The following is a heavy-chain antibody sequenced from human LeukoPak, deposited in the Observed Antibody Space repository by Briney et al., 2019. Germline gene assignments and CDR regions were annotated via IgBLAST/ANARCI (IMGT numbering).Heavy chain of an antibody. D-gene: IGHD2-15*01. V-gene: IGHV1-2*02. CDR3: ARGVVAATFYYYMDV. CDR2: INPNSGGT. Sequence: GASVTVSCTPSGYTFTGYYIQWVRQAPRQGLEWMGWINPNSGGTNYAQKFQGRVTMTRDTSISTAYMELSSLTSDDTAVYYCARGVVAATFYYYMDVWGKGTTVTVSS. CDR1: GYTFTGYY. J-gene: IGHJ6*03.